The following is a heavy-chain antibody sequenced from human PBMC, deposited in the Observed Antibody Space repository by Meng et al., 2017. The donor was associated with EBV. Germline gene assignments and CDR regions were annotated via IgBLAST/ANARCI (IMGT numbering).Heavy chain of an antibody. V-gene: IGHV1-69*06. CDR3: ARAEIAAAGRLDY. D-gene: IGHD6-13*01. Sequence: QVLLCEAGAEVKKPGSSVKVSCKASGGTFSSYAISWVRQAPGQGLEWMGGIIPIFGTANYAQKFQGRVTITADKSTSTAYMELSSLRSEDTAVYYCARAEIAAAGRLDYWGQGTLVTVSS. CDR1: GGTFSSYA. CDR2: IIPIFGTA. J-gene: IGHJ4*02.